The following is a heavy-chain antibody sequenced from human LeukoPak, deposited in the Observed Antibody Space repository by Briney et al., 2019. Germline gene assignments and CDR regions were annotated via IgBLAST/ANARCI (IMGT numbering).Heavy chain of an antibody. CDR1: GGTFSSYA. J-gene: IGHJ4*02. D-gene: IGHD3-22*01. CDR2: IIPIFGTA. V-gene: IGHV1-69*13. Sequence: SVKVSCKASGGTFSSYAISWVRQATGQGLEWMGGIIPIFGTANYAQKFQGRVTITADESTSTAYMELSSLRSEDTAVYYCARSLDSSGYSEPFDYWGQGTLVTVSS. CDR3: ARSLDSSGYSEPFDY.